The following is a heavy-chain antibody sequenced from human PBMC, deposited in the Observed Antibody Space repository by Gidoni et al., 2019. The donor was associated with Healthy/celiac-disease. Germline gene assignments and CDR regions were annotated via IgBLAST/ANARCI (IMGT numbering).Heavy chain of an antibody. D-gene: IGHD3-10*01. CDR3: AKDVGSGSYYIAIDY. V-gene: IGHV3-30*18. J-gene: IGHJ4*02. CDR2: ISYDGSNK. CDR1: GFPLRSYG. Sequence: QVQLVESGGGVVQPGRSLSLPCAAQGFPLRSYGMHWVRQAPGKGLEWVAVISYDGSNKYYADSVKGRFTISRDNSKNTLYLQMNSLRAEDTAVYYCAKDVGSGSYYIAIDYWGQGTLVTVSS.